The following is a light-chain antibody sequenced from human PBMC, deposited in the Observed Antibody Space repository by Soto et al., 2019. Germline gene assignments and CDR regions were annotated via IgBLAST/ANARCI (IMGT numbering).Light chain of an antibody. CDR2: GAS. J-gene: IGKJ4*01. CDR3: QQFGSYPPT. CDR1: PSVSSN. Sequence: IVLAQSPATLSVSPGERATLSCRASPSVSSNVAWYQQKPGQAPRLLIYGASSRATGIPDRFSGGGSGTDFTLTISRLEPEDFAVYYCQQFGSYPPTFGGGTKVDI. V-gene: IGKV3-20*01.